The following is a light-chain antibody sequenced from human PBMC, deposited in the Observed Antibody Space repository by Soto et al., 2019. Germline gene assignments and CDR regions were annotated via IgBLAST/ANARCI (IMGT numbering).Light chain of an antibody. CDR2: DVS. J-gene: IGLJ1*01. Sequence: QSALTQPASVSGSPGQSITISCTGTSSDVGGYNYVSWYQQHPGKAPKLMIYDVSNRPSGVSNRFSGYKSGNTASLTIYGLQAEYEADYYCSSYTRSSTQVFGTGTKVTVI. CDR1: SSDVGGYNY. CDR3: SSYTRSSTQV. V-gene: IGLV2-14*01.